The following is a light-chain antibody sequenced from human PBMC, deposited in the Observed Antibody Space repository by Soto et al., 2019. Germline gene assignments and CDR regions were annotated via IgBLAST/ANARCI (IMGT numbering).Light chain of an antibody. CDR2: GAS. V-gene: IGKV1-39*01. CDR3: HQTYSAPLT. J-gene: IGKJ4*01. CDR1: QSLSNS. Sequence: DIQMTQSPCSLPASVGDRVNITCRASQSLSNSLNWYQQKPGRATSLLIHGASSLQVGVPSRFSGSGSGTDFTLTISSLQPEDFTTYYCHQTYSAPLTCGGGTKVEI.